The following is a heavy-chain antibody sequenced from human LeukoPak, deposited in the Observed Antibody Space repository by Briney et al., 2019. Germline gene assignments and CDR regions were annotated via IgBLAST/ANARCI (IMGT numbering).Heavy chain of an antibody. V-gene: IGHV4-59*01. D-gene: IGHD1-7*01. J-gene: IGHJ4*02. Sequence: PSETPSLTCTVSGGSFSNYYWSWIRRPPGEGLEWIGYIDYSGNTSYNPSLESRVTISGDTSRTHLSLKLSSVTAADTAVYYCARSLGITGELLYYFDYWGQGTLVTVSS. CDR2: IDYSGNT. CDR3: ARSLGITGELLYYFDY. CDR1: GGSFSNYY.